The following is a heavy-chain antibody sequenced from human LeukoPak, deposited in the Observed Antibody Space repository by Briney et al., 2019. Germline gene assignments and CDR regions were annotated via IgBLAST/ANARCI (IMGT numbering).Heavy chain of an antibody. CDR2: IYYSGST. J-gene: IGHJ6*03. CDR3: AREVPYKSSGYAPRGRYYYYYMDV. D-gene: IGHD3-22*01. Sequence: PSQTLSLTCTVSGGSISSGGYYWSWIRQHPGKGLEWIGYIYYSGSTYYNPSLKSRVTISVDTSKNQFSLKLSSVTAADTAVYYCAREVPYKSSGYAPRGRYYYYYMDVWGKGTTVTVSS. CDR1: GGSISSGGYY. V-gene: IGHV4-31*03.